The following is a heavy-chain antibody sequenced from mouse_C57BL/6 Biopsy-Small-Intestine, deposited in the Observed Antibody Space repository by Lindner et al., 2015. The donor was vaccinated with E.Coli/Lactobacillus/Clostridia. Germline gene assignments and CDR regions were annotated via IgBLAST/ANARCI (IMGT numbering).Heavy chain of an antibody. V-gene: IGHV1-77*01. CDR2: MSPDRDSS. Sequence: SVKVSCKASVDSFIGYDINWVRQVPGQGLEWMGRMSPDRDSSVYAQNFQGRVTMTRDTAISTVYMELSGLTFRGTAVYFCARSRKRAWNDAFDLWGQGT. D-gene: IGHD2-3*01. J-gene: IGHJ3*01. CDR1: VDSFIGYD. CDR3: ARSRKRAWNDAFDL.